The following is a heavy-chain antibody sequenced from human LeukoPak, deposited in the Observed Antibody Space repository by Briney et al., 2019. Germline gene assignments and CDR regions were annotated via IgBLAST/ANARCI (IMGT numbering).Heavy chain of an antibody. V-gene: IGHV3-23*01. D-gene: IGHD3-22*01. CDR1: RFTFISYA. Sequence: GGALRLSCAASRFTFISYAMSWVRQAPGRGVEWVSAISGRGGSTHYADSVKGGFTISRDNSKNTRYLQMKSLRAEDTAVYYSVKDPAPYHDTSGYSDTLWGQGTLVTVSS. CDR3: VKDPAPYHDTSGYSDTL. CDR2: ISGRGGST. J-gene: IGHJ4*02.